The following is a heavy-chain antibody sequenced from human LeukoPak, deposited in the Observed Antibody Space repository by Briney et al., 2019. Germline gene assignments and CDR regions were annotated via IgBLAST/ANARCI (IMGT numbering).Heavy chain of an antibody. Sequence: SETLSLTCTVSGGSISSYYWSWIRQPPGKGLEWIGYIYYSGSTNYNPSLKSRVTISVDTSKNQFSLKLSSVTAADTAVYYCARHDYGDYGGDSGYFDYWGQGTLVTVSS. D-gene: IGHD4-17*01. CDR2: IYYSGST. CDR3: ARHDYGDYGGDSGYFDY. J-gene: IGHJ4*02. CDR1: GGSISSYY. V-gene: IGHV4-59*08.